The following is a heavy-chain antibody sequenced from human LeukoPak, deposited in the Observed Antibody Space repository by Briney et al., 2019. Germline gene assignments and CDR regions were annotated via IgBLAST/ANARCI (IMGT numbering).Heavy chain of an antibody. J-gene: IGHJ4*02. D-gene: IGHD3-22*01. CDR1: GGSINGYY. V-gene: IGHV4-59*01. CDR2: IGYSGTT. Sequence: SETLSLTCTVSGGSINGYYWSWIRLPPGKGLEWIGYIGYSGTTNESPSLKSRATISVDTSKNQFSLNLISVTAADTALYYCARVSSGGYFHTYYFDYWGQGTLVTVSS. CDR3: ARVSSGGYFHTYYFDY.